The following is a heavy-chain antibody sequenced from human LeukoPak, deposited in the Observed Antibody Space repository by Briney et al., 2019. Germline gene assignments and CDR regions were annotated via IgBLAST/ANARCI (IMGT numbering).Heavy chain of an antibody. Sequence: GGSLRLSCAASGFTFSSYAMSWVRQAPGKGLEWVANIKQDGSEKYYVDSVKGRFTISRDNAKNSLYLQMNSLRAEDTAVYYCARDSAGIVVVTACDYWGQGTLVTVSS. CDR2: IKQDGSEK. V-gene: IGHV3-7*01. CDR1: GFTFSSYA. CDR3: ARDSAGIVVVTACDY. D-gene: IGHD2-21*02. J-gene: IGHJ4*02.